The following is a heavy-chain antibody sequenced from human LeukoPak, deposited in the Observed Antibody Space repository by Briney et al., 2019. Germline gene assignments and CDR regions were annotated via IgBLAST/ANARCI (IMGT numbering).Heavy chain of an antibody. CDR2: IKQDGSEK. J-gene: IGHJ4*02. CDR3: AREGRQYSGSPWYFDY. Sequence: GGSLRLSCAASGFTFSTYWMSWVRQAPGKGLEWVANIKQDGSEKYYVDSVKGRFTISRDNAKNSLYLQMNTLRPEDTAVYYCAREGRQYSGSPWYFDYWGQGTLVTVSS. CDR1: GFTFSTYW. V-gene: IGHV3-7*01. D-gene: IGHD1-26*01.